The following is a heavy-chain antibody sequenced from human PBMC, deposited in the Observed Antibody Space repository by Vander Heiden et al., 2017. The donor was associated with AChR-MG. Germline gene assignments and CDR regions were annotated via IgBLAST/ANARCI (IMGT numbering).Heavy chain of an antibody. CDR2: IFSNDEK. V-gene: IGHV2-26*01. CDR1: GFSLSNARMG. D-gene: IGHD6-19*01. J-gene: IGHJ5*02. CDR3: ARSRAVVPNWFDP. Sequence: QVTLKESGPVLVKPTETLTLTCTVSGFSLSNARMGVSWIRQPPGKALEWLAHIFSNDEKSYSTALKSRLTISKDTSKSQVVLTMTKMETVDTATYYCARSRAVVPNWFDPWGQGTLVTVSS.